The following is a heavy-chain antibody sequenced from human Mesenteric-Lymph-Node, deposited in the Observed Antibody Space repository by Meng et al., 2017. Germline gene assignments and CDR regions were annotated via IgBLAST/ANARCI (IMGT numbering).Heavy chain of an antibody. CDR3: ARDAGQLWLLVY. J-gene: IGHJ4*02. CDR2: ISAYNGNT. CDR1: GYNFTSYG. D-gene: IGHD5-18*01. Sequence: QVQLVQSGAEVKKPGASVKVSCKASGYNFTSYGISWVRQAPGQGLEWMGWISAYNGNTNYAQTFQGRVTITADKSTSTAYMELSSLRSEDTAVYYCARDAGQLWLLVYWGQGTLVTVSS. V-gene: IGHV1-18*01.